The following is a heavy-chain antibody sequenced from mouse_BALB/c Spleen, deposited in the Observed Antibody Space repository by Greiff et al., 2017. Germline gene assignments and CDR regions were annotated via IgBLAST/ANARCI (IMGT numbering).Heavy chain of an antibody. CDR3: ARSLDYGSSPDY. Sequence: EVQLVESGGGLVQPGGSRKLSCAASGFTFSSFGMHWVRQAPEKGLEWVAYISSGSSTIYYADTVKGRFTISRDNPKNTLFLQMTSLRSEDTAMYYCARSLDYGSSPDYWGQGTTLTVSS. V-gene: IGHV5-17*02. CDR2: ISSGSSTI. CDR1: GFTFSSFG. D-gene: IGHD1-1*01. J-gene: IGHJ2*01.